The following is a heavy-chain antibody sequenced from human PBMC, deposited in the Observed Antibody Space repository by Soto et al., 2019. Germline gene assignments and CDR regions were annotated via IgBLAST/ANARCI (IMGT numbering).Heavy chain of an antibody. CDR3: ARMASFGSLNWFDP. D-gene: IGHD5-18*01. V-gene: IGHV1-8*02. CDR2: MTPGSGDT. CDR1: GYTFTNND. Sequence: ASVKVSCKAPGYTFTNNDVSWVRQATGQGLEWMGWMTPGSGDTGYAQKFQGIVTMTRDIPIAKAYMELNSLTSEDTAIYYCARMASFGSLNWFDPWGQGTLVTVSS. J-gene: IGHJ5*02.